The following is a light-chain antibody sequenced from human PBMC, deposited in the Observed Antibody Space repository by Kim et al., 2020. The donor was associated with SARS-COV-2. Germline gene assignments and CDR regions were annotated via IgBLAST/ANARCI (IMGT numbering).Light chain of an antibody. V-gene: IGKV3-20*01. J-gene: IGKJ1*01. CDR2: GAS. Sequence: DIVLTQSPAALSLSPGERATLSCRASQSVSSNYLAWYQQNPGQAPRLLIFGASSRATVFPDSLSGSGSGTGFTLTISRLGPEDFAVYFCQQNSSSPVTFGQGTKVDIK. CDR1: QSVSSNY. CDR3: QQNSSSPVT.